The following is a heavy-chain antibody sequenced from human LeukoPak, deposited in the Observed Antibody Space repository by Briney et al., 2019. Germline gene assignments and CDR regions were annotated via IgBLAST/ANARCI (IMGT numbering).Heavy chain of an antibody. Sequence: ASVKVSCKVSGYTLTELSMHWMRQAPGKGLEWMGGFDPEDGETIYAQKFQGRVTMTRDTSTSTVYMELSSLRSEDTAVYYCARNPSYSSGWTGYFQHWGQGTLVTVSS. CDR1: GYTLTELS. CDR3: ARNPSYSSGWTGYFQH. V-gene: IGHV1-24*01. D-gene: IGHD6-19*01. J-gene: IGHJ1*01. CDR2: FDPEDGET.